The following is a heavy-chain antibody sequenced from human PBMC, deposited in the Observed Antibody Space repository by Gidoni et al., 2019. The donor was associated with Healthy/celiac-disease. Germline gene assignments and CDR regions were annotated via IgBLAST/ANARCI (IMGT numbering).Heavy chain of an antibody. CDR2: INHSGST. CDR3: ARGPKYYDFWSALYEGFDY. CDR1: GGSFSGYY. D-gene: IGHD3-3*01. J-gene: IGHJ4*02. V-gene: IGHV4-34*01. Sequence: GGSFSGYYWSWIRQPPGKGLEWIGEINHSGSTNYNPSLKSRVTISVDTSKNQFSLKLSSVTAADTAVYYCARGPKYYDFWSALYEGFDYWGQGTLVTVSS.